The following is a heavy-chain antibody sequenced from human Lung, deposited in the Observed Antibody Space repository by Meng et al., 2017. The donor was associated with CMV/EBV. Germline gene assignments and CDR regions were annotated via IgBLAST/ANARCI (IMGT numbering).Heavy chain of an antibody. Sequence: GGSXRLXCAASGFAFTSYWMHWVRQVPGKGLVWVSRINVDGTSTTYGDSVKGRFTMSRDNTKNTMYLQMNSLSAEDTAVYYCGRDLVGHTVDDWGQGTLVTVSS. D-gene: IGHD1-26*01. V-gene: IGHV3-74*01. J-gene: IGHJ4*02. CDR2: INVDGTST. CDR1: GFAFTSYW. CDR3: GRDLVGHTVDD.